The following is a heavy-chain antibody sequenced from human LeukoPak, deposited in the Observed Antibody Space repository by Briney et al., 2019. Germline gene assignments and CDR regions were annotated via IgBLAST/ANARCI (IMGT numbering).Heavy chain of an antibody. V-gene: IGHV3-23*01. CDR2: ISGSGGSA. D-gene: IGHD7-27*01. CDR3: ARDFAWGSGGAPIDDNWLDP. J-gene: IGHJ5*02. Sequence: PGGSLRLSCAASGFTFSSYSMNWVRQAPGKGLEWVSAISGSGGSAYYADSVKGRFTISRDNSKNTLYLQMNSLRAEDTAVYYCARDFAWGSGGAPIDDNWLDPWGQGILVTVSS. CDR1: GFTFSSYS.